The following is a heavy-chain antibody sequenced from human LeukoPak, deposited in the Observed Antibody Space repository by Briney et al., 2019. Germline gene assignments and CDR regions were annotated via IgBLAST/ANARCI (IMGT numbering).Heavy chain of an antibody. CDR3: AKAPRSGWYEYPYNWFDP. Sequence: GGSLRLSCAASGFTVSSNYMSWVRQAPGKGLEWVSVLYSGGTTYYADSVKGRFTISRDNSKNTLYLQMNSLRAEDTAVYYCAKAPRSGWYEYPYNWFDPWGQGTLVTVSS. D-gene: IGHD6-19*01. CDR2: LYSGGTT. V-gene: IGHV3-53*01. J-gene: IGHJ5*02. CDR1: GFTVSSNY.